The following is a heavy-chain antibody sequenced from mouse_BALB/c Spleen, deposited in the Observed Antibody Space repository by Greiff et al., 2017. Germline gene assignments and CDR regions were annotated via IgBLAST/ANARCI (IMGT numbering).Heavy chain of an antibody. D-gene: IGHD1-1*02. CDR2: ISYSGST. CDR1: GYSITSDYA. V-gene: IGHV3-2*02. J-gene: IGHJ2*01. CDR3: ASRWYYFDY. Sequence: EVQLVESGPGLVKPSQSLSLTCTVTGYSITSDYAWNWIRQFPGNKLEWMGYISYSGSTSYNPSLKSRISITRDTSKNQFFLQLNSVTTEDTATYYCASRWYYFDYWGQGTTLTVSS.